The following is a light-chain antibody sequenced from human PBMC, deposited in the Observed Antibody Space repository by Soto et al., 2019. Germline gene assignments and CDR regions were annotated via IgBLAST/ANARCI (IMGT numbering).Light chain of an antibody. CDR2: KAS. Sequence: DIQMTQSPSTLSGSVGDRVTITCRASQTISSWLAWYQQKPGKAPKLLIYKASTLKSGVPSRFSGSGSGTEFTLTISSLQPDDFATYYCQQYTNTNNPWMFGQGTKVDI. CDR1: QTISSW. CDR3: QQYTNTNNPWM. J-gene: IGKJ1*01. V-gene: IGKV1-5*03.